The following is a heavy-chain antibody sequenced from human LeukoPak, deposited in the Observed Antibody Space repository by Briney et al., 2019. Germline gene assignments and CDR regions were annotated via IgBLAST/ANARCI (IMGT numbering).Heavy chain of an antibody. V-gene: IGHV4-59*01. CDR3: ARAPIYCTNGVCFYAFDI. CDR2: IYYSGST. J-gene: IGHJ3*02. Sequence: SEILSLTCTVSGGSISSYYWSWIRQPPGKGLEWIGYIYYSGSTNYNPSLKSRVTISVDTSKNQFSLKLSSVTAADTAVYYCARAPIYCTNGVCFYAFDIWGQGTMVTVSS. D-gene: IGHD2-8*01. CDR1: GGSISSYY.